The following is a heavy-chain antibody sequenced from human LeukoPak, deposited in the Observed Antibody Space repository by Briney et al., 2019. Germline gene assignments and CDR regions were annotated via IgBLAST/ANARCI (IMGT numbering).Heavy chain of an antibody. CDR2: IYYSGST. J-gene: IGHJ5*02. CDR3: ARSMSGRWDWFDP. V-gene: IGHV4-59*08. Sequence: PSETLSLTCTVSGGSITSYYWSWIRQPPGKGLEWIGYIYYSGSTNSNPSLKSRVTISADTSKNQFSLKLSSVTAADTAVYYCARSMSGRWDWFDPWGQGTLVTVSS. D-gene: IGHD1-26*01. CDR1: GGSITSYY.